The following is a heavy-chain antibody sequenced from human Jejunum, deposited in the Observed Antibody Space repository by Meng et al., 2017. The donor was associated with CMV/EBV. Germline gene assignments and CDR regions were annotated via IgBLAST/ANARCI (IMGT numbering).Heavy chain of an antibody. V-gene: IGHV1-8*01. CDR2: MNPKNGNT. D-gene: IGHD3-16*01. CDR1: GYTFTTYH. J-gene: IGHJ5*02. Sequence: SGYTFTTYHINWVRQATGQGLEWMGWMNPKNGNTGYAKKFQGRLTMTRDTSISTAYMELSSLRSEDTAVYYCATGGGEEGAYCFDPWGQGTLVTVSS. CDR3: ATGGGEEGAYCFDP.